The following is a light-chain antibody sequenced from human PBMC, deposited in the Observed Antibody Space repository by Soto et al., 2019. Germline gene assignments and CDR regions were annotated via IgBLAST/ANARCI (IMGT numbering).Light chain of an antibody. J-gene: IGKJ2*01. CDR2: ATS. V-gene: IGKV3-20*01. CDR1: QSFSSDY. Sequence: EIVLTQSPGTLSLSPGERATLSCRASQSFSSDYLAWYQQKPGQSPRLLIYATSSRATDIPNRFSGSGSGSDFTLTISRLEPEDFAVYYCQQYDTAPYTFGQGTKLEIK. CDR3: QQYDTAPYT.